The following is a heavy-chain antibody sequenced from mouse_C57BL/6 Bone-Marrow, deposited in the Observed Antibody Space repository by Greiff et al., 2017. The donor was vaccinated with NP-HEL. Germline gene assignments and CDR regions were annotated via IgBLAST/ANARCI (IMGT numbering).Heavy chain of an antibody. Sequence: QVQLQQSGAELVKPGASVKMSCKASGYTFTTYPIEWVKQNHGKSLEWIGNFHPYNDDTEYNEKFKNKATLTVEKSSSTVYLELSRLTSDDFCVYYYARGGNYWYYFDYWGQGTALTVSS. J-gene: IGHJ2*01. CDR1: GYTFTTYP. D-gene: IGHD2-1*01. V-gene: IGHV1-47*01. CDR3: ARGGNYWYYFDY. CDR2: FHPYNDDT.